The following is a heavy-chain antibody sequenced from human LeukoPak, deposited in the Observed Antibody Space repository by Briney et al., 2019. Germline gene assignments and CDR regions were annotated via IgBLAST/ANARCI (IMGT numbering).Heavy chain of an antibody. CDR1: GGSIISYY. CDR2: IYTSGST. CDR3: ARDRPYYYDSSGYYRLDY. J-gene: IGHJ4*02. V-gene: IGHV4-4*07. D-gene: IGHD3-22*01. Sequence: SETLSLTCTVSGGSIISYYWSWIRQPAGKGLEWIWRIYTSGSTNYNPSLKSRVTMSVDTSKNQFSLKLSSVTAADTAVYYCARDRPYYYDSSGYYRLDYWGQGTLVTVSS.